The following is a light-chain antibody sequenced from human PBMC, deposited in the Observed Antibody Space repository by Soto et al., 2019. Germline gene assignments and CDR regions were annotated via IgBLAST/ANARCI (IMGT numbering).Light chain of an antibody. J-gene: IGKJ4*01. CDR2: AAS. Sequence: DIQMTQSPSSLSASVGDRVTITCRASQSISSYLNWYQQKPGKAPKLLIYAASSLQSGVPSRFSGSGCATDFTRNITSLQPEDFATYYCQQSYSNPFVGGGTKVDIK. V-gene: IGKV1-39*01. CDR3: QQSYSNPF. CDR1: QSISSY.